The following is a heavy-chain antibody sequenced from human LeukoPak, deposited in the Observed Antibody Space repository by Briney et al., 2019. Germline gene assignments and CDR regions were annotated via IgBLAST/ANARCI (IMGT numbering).Heavy chain of an antibody. CDR2: ISSSGTTI. D-gene: IGHD2-2*01. V-gene: IGHV3-48*03. CDR1: GFTFSSYE. CDR3: ASKYCSITSCLFDN. Sequence: PGGSLRLSSADSGFTFSSYEMNWVRQAPGKGLQWVSDISSSGTTIYYADSVKGRFTISRDNAKNSLYLQMNSLRAEDTAVYYCASKYCSITSCLFDNWGQGTLVTVSS. J-gene: IGHJ4*02.